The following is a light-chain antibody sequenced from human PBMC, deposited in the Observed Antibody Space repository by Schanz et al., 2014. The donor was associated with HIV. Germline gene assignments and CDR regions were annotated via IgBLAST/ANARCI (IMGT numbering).Light chain of an antibody. J-gene: IGLJ3*02. V-gene: IGLV2-14*03. Sequence: QSALTQPASVSGSPGQSITISCTGTSNDVGGYNFVSWYQQHPGKAPKLIIYDVSNRPSGVSNRFSGSKSGNTASLTVSGLQPEDEADYYCSSFAGSNIPWVFGGGTKLTVL. CDR1: SNDVGGYNF. CDR2: DVS. CDR3: SSFAGSNIPWV.